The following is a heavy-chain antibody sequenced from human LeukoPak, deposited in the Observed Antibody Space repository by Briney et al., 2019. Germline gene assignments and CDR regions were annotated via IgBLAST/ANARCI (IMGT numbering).Heavy chain of an antibody. J-gene: IGHJ4*02. D-gene: IGHD1-26*01. V-gene: IGHV1-24*01. CDR2: FDPEDGET. CDR1: GYTLTELS. Sequence: ASVTVSFTVSGYTLTELSMHWVRQAPGKGLEWMGGFDPEDGETIYAQKFQGRVTMTEDTSTDTAYMELSSLRSEDTAVYYCATPWGVGADGFDYWGQGTLVTVSS. CDR3: ATPWGVGADGFDY.